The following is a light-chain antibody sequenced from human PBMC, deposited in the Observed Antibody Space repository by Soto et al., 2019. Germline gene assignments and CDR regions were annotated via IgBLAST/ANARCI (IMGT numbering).Light chain of an antibody. CDR1: QSVNRY. J-gene: IGKJ1*01. Sequence: EIVLTQSPATLSLSPGERATLSCWASQSVNRYLVWYQQKPGQAPRLLIYDASNRATGIPARFSGSGSGTDFTLTISSLEPEDSAVYYCQQRHMWPITFGQGTKVDIK. CDR3: QQRHMWPIT. V-gene: IGKV3-11*01. CDR2: DAS.